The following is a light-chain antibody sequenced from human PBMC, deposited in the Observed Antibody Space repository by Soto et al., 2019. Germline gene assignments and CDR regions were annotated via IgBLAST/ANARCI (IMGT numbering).Light chain of an antibody. Sequence: EIVLTHSPGTLSLSPGERATLSCRASQSVSSSYLAWSQQKPGQAPRLLIYGASSRSTGIPDRFSGSGSGPDFSLTISRLEPADFAVYYCQQYGISPVTFGQGTRLEIK. CDR2: GAS. CDR3: QQYGISPVT. V-gene: IGKV3-20*01. J-gene: IGKJ5*01. CDR1: QSVSSSY.